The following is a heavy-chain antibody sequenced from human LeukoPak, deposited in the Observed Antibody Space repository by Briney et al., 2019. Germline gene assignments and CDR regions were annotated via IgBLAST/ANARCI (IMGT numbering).Heavy chain of an antibody. V-gene: IGHV1-24*01. CDR2: FDPEDGET. CDR1: GCTLTELS. CDR3: ATNWGIAVAGTSGHGGFDY. Sequence: ASVKVSCKVSGCTLTELSMHWVRQAPGKGLEWMGGFDPEDGETIYAQKFQGRVTMTEDTSTDTAYMELSSLRSEDTAVYYCATNWGIAVAGTSGHGGFDYWGQGTLVTVSS. D-gene: IGHD6-19*01. J-gene: IGHJ4*02.